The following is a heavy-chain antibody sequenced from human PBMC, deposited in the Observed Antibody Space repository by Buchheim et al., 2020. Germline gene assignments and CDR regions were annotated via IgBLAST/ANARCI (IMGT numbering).Heavy chain of an antibody. D-gene: IGHD6-13*01. CDR3: ASAAAGGY. J-gene: IGHJ4*02. CDR1: GFTFSTYA. Sequence: EVRLVESGGGLVRPGGSLRLPCAASGFTFSTYAVSWVRQAPGKGLEWVSGINDSGGTTHYADSVKGRFTISRDNSKNKLYLQMNSLRAEDTAVYYCASAAAGGYWGQGTL. V-gene: IGHV3-23*04. CDR2: INDSGGTT.